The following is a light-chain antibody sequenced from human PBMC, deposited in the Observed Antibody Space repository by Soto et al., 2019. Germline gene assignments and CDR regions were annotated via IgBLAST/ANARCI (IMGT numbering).Light chain of an antibody. CDR2: DVS. V-gene: IGKV1-5*01. CDR1: QSVSIW. CDR3: HQYDKYYPLT. J-gene: IGKJ4*01. Sequence: DIQMTQSPATVSASVGDRVTITCRASQSVSIWLAWYQQKPGKAPKLLIYDVSTLQSGTPSRFSGRRSGTEFTLTLSGLQPDDFAAYYCHQYDKYYPLTFGGGTTVEMK.